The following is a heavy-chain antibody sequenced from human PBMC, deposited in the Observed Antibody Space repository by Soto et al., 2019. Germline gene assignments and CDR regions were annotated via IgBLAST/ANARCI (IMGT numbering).Heavy chain of an antibody. Sequence: PSETLSLTCFVSGYSITAGGYYWSWIRHHLGKGLEWIGSFYSSGSIIYNPSLRSRVSISGDTSSNQFSMSLTSVTAADTARYYCARMYSSGSGWFHPWGQGTLVTVSS. CDR3: ARMYSSGSGWFHP. CDR2: FYSSGSI. D-gene: IGHD6-19*01. V-gene: IGHV4-31*03. CDR1: GYSITAGGYY. J-gene: IGHJ5*02.